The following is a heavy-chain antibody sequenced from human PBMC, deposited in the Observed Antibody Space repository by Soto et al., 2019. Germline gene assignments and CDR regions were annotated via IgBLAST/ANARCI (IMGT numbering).Heavy chain of an antibody. Sequence: GSLRLSCASSGFTFSRSAMSCVLQAPGKGLEWVSAINDGGDNTYYADSVKGRFTISRDKSKNTLYLQMNSLRAEDTAIYYCAKEGPYYDILTALDYWGQGTLVTVSS. CDR2: INDGGDNT. V-gene: IGHV3-23*01. CDR1: GFTFSRSA. J-gene: IGHJ4*02. D-gene: IGHD3-9*01. CDR3: AKEGPYYDILTALDY.